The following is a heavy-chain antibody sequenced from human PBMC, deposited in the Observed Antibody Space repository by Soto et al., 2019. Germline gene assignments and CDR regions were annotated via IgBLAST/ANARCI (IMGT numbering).Heavy chain of an antibody. CDR2: IYHSGST. CDR1: GGSISSSNW. J-gene: IGHJ6*02. CDR3: AGGGIYYYYGMDV. Sequence: TLSLTCAVSGGSISSSNWWSWVRQPPGKGLEWIGEIYHSGSTNYNPSLKSRVTISVDKSKNQFSLKLSSVTAADTAVYYCAGGGIYYYYGMDVWGQGTTVTVSS. V-gene: IGHV4-4*02. D-gene: IGHD3-16*01.